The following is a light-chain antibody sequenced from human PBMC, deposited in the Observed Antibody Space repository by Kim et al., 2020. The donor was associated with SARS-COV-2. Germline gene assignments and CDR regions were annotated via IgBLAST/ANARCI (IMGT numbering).Light chain of an antibody. J-gene: IGKJ1*01. CDR1: QSVNTW. V-gene: IGKV1-5*03. CDR2: RTS. Sequence: DIQMTQSPSTLSASVRDRVTITCRASQSVNTWLAWYQVKPGKAPKLLIYRTSSLESGVPSRFRGSGSGTQFTLTISGLQPDDSATYYCQQYEHYTSFGQGTKVDIK. CDR3: QQYEHYTS.